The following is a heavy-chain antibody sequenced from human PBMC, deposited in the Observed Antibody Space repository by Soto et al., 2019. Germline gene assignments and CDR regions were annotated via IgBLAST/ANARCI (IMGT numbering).Heavy chain of an antibody. D-gene: IGHD3-22*01. Sequence: QVQLVQSGAEVTKPGSSVKVSCKASGGTFSSYTISWVRQAPGQGLEWMGRIIPILGIANYAQKFQGRVTITADKSTRTAYMELSSRRSEDTAVYYCARDGHIYDSSGYGYYWGQGTLVTVSS. CDR2: IIPILGIA. CDR1: GGTFSSYT. CDR3: ARDGHIYDSSGYGYY. V-gene: IGHV1-69*08. J-gene: IGHJ4*02.